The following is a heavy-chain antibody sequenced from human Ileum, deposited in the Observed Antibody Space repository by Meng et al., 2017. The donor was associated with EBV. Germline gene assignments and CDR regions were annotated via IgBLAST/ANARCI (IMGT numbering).Heavy chain of an antibody. V-gene: IGHV3-11*01. CDR2: ITSSGGII. Sequence: QVLLGESGGGLVTPGGSLRLSCAAAGFTISDYYMSWIRQAPGNGLVWVSYITSSGGIIYYADSVKGRFTISRDNAKKSLYLQMNSLRAEDTAVYYCASARGSWFDPWGQGTLVTVSS. CDR3: ASARGSWFDP. D-gene: IGHD1-26*01. CDR1: GFTISDYY. J-gene: IGHJ5*02.